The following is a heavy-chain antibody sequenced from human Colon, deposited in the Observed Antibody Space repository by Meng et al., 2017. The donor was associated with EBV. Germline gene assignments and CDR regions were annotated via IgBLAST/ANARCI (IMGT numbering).Heavy chain of an antibody. CDR2: VKPDGTST. D-gene: IGHD3-3*01. CDR1: GFTFRTYW. V-gene: IGHV3-74*01. J-gene: IGHJ5*02. Sequence: EAQVVVSGGGSVQPWWSLRLSCAASGFTFRTYWMHCVRQVPGKGLIWVSRVKPDGTSTYYADSVRGRFTISRDNAKNTVYLQMNTLRAEDTAVYYCVRDRPSWTWGQGTLVTVSS. CDR3: VRDRPSWT.